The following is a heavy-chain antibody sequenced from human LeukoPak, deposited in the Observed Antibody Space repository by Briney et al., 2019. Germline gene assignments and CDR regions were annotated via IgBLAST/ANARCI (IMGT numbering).Heavy chain of an antibody. CDR1: GGSISSGGYY. CDR3: ARYGIAVAGTIDY. CDR2: IYYSGST. J-gene: IGHJ4*02. V-gene: IGHV4-31*03. D-gene: IGHD6-19*01. Sequence: SETLSLTCTVSGGSISSGGYYWSWIRQHPGKGLEWIGYIYYSGSTYYNPSLKSRVTISVDTSKNRFSLKLSSVTAADTAVYYCARYGIAVAGTIDYWGQGTLVTVSS.